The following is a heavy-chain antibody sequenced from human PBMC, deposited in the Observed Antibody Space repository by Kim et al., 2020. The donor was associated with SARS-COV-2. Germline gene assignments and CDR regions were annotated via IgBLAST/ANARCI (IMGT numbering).Heavy chain of an antibody. V-gene: IGHV1-69*13. D-gene: IGHD2-2*01. CDR1: GGTFSSYA. Sequence: SVKVSCKASGGTFSSYAISWVRQAPGQGLEWMGGIIPIFGTANYAQKFQGRVTITADESTSTAYMELSSLRSEDTAVYYCARFLAYCSSTSCPQNTYKWRDYYYYGMDVWGQGTTVTVSS. CDR3: ARFLAYCSSTSCPQNTYKWRDYYYYGMDV. J-gene: IGHJ6*02. CDR2: IIPIFGTA.